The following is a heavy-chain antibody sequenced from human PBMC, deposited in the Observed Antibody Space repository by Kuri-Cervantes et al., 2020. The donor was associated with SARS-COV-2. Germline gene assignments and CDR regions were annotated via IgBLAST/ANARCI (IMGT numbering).Heavy chain of an antibody. Sequence: GESLKIYCAASGFTFDDYGMSWVRQAPGKGLEWVSGINWNGGSTGYADSVKGRFTISRDNSKNTLYRQMNSLRAEDTAVYYCAKDGARGSGYSYYWGQGTLVTFSS. CDR2: INWNGGST. CDR1: GFTFDDYG. J-gene: IGHJ4*02. CDR3: AKDGARGSGYSYY. D-gene: IGHD3-22*01. V-gene: IGHV3-20*04.